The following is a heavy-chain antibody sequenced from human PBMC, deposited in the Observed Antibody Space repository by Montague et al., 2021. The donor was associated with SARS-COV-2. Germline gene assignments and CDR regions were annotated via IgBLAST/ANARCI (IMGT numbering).Heavy chain of an antibody. Sequence: SETLSLTCAVHGGSFSTYSWNWIRQPPGKGPECIGEIHHGGSTNYNPSLKSRVTISADTSKNQFSLKLTSVAAADTAVYCCARLGDGVVPSPILGVGPYYSYYYMDVWGKGTTVTVSS. CDR2: IHHGGST. J-gene: IGHJ6*03. V-gene: IGHV4-34*01. CDR1: GGSFSTYS. D-gene: IGHD2-2*02. CDR3: ARLGDGVVPSPILGVGPYYSYYYMDV.